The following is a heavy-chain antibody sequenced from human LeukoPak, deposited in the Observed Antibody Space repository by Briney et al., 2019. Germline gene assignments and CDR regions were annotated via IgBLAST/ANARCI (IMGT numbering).Heavy chain of an antibody. J-gene: IGHJ4*02. V-gene: IGHV1-69*04. CDR3: ARFQYRSGYYYFFDY. CDR1: GGTFSTYA. CDR2: IIPILVIP. Sequence: ASVKVSCKASGGTFSTYAFSWVRQAPGQGLEWMGRIIPILVIPDYAQKFQGRVTITADKSTSTAYMELSSLRSEDTAVYYCARFQYRSGYYYFFDYWGQGTPVTVSS. D-gene: IGHD3-22*01.